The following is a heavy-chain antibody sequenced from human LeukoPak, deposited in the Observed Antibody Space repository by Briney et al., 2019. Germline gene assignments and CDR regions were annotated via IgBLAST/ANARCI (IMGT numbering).Heavy chain of an antibody. CDR3: ARAWSRVDPFDM. V-gene: IGHV3-7*01. Sequence: ETLSLTCTVSGGSISSSSYYWGWIRQPPGKGLEWVANINQDGSEKHYVDFLKGRFTISRGNANNSLYLQMNSLRAEDTAVYYCARAWSRVDPFDMWGQGTMVTVSS. J-gene: IGHJ3*02. CDR2: INQDGSEK. D-gene: IGHD2-8*02. CDR1: GGSISSSSYY.